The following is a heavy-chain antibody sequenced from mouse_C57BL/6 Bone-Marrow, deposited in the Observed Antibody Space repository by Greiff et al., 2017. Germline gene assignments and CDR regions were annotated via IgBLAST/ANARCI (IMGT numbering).Heavy chain of an antibody. J-gene: IGHJ4*01. CDR3: ARKRDGYYKGYAMDY. CDR2: TFYSGIT. D-gene: IGHD2-3*01. CDR1: GFSINSDCY. Sequence: VQLQQSGPSLVRPSQTLSLTCTVTGFSINSDCYWIWIRQFPGNKLEYIGYTFYSGITYYNPSLESRTYITRDTSKNQFSLKLSSVTTEDTATYYCARKRDGYYKGYAMDYWGQGTSVTVSS. V-gene: IGHV3-3*01.